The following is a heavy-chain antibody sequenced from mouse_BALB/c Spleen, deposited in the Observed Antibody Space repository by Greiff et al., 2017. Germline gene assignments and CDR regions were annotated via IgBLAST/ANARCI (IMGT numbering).Heavy chain of an antibody. CDR2: IDPANGNT. J-gene: IGHJ4*01. CDR1: GFNIKDTY. CDR3: ARGDYAGYAMDY. Sequence: EVQLVESGAELVKPGASVKLSCTASGFNIKDTYMHWVKQRPEQGLEWIGRIDPANGNTKYDPKFQGKATITADTSSNTAYLQLSSLTSEDTAVYYCARGDYAGYAMDYWGQGTSVTVSS. V-gene: IGHV14-3*02. D-gene: IGHD2-4*01.